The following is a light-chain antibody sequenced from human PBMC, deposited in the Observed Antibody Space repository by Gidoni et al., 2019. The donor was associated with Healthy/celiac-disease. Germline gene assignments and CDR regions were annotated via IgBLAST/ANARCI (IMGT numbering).Light chain of an antibody. J-gene: IGKJ2*01. CDR1: QTVSSSY. CDR3: QQYGSSPYT. V-gene: IGKV3-20*01. Sequence: ALTQSPVALSLSPGERATLSCRASQTVSSSYLAWYQQKPGQAPRLLIYGASSRATGIPDRFSGSGSGTDFTLTISRLEPEDFAVYYCQQYGSSPYTFGQGTKLEIK. CDR2: GAS.